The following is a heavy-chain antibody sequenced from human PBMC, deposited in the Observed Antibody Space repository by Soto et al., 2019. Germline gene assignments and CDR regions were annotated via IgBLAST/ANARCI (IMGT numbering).Heavy chain of an antibody. V-gene: IGHV3-53*01. CDR2: IYSGGST. Sequence: GGSLRLSCAASGFTVSSNYMSWVRQAPGRGLEWVSVIYSGGSTYYADSVKGRFTISRGNSKNTLYLQMNSLRAEDTAVYYCARDGSSLRNYYYGMDVWGQGTTVTVSS. J-gene: IGHJ6*02. CDR3: ARDGSSLRNYYYGMDV. CDR1: GFTVSSNY. D-gene: IGHD3-16*01.